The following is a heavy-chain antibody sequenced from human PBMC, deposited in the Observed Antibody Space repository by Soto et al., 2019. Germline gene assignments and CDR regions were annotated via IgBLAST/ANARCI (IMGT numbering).Heavy chain of an antibody. CDR3: ARSPRHGFPTSDDLDS. CDR1: GGTFYTYT. Sequence: SLNLSCKASGGTFYTYTFSCLQHAAGQGLEWMGSITPIYPTTNYAERFQDRLTITADCSTDTAYMDLTSLTSEDTAVYYCARSPRHGFPTSDDLDSWGQGTLVTVPS. D-gene: IGHD1-1*01. V-gene: IGHV1-69*08. J-gene: IGHJ4*02. CDR2: ITPIYPTT.